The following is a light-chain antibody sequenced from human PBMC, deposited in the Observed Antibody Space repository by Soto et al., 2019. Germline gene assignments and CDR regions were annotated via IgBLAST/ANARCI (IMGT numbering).Light chain of an antibody. Sequence: EIVLTQSPGTLSLVPGERATLSCRASQSVSSSYLAWYQQKPGQAPRLLIYGASSRATGIPDRFSGSGSGTDFTLTISRLEPEDFAVYYCQQYGNSPQTFGQGTKVEIK. CDR2: GAS. V-gene: IGKV3-20*01. J-gene: IGKJ1*01. CDR3: QQYGNSPQT. CDR1: QSVSSSY.